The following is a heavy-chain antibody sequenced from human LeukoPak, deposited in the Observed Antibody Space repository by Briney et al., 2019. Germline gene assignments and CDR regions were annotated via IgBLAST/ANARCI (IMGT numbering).Heavy chain of an antibody. Sequence: GESLKISCRGSGYTFTSNWIGWVRQMPGKGLEWMGIVYPGDSDTIYSPPFQGQVTISADKSISTAYLQWSSLKASDSAMYHCARLSSAGGFSLAYYYMDVWGKGTTVTVSS. CDR1: GYTFTSNW. D-gene: IGHD6-13*01. J-gene: IGHJ6*03. V-gene: IGHV5-51*01. CDR3: ARLSSAGGFSLAYYYMDV. CDR2: VYPGDSDT.